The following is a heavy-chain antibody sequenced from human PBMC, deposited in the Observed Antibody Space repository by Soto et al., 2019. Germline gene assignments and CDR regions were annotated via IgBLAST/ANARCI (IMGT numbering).Heavy chain of an antibody. CDR3: ARVLPHNWSDARNWVDP. J-gene: IGHJ5*02. CDR1: GGTFNNYS. CDR2: IIPMLGIV. Sequence: QVQLVQSGAEVKKPGSSVKVSCKASGGTFNNYSITWVRQAPGQGLEWKGRIIPMLGIVTYGQKFRGRVTITANKSTSTAYMELSSLRSEDTDGYYCARVLPHNWSDARNWVDPWGKGTQVTVSS. V-gene: IGHV1-69*02. D-gene: IGHD1-1*01.